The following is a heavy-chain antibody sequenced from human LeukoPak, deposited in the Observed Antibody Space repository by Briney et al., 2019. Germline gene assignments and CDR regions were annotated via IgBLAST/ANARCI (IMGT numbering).Heavy chain of an antibody. V-gene: IGHV3-23*01. D-gene: IGHD2-2*01. CDR2: ISGGGGVT. CDR3: AKSKTTSWSDFDY. J-gene: IGHJ4*02. CDR1: GLIFSSYA. Sequence: GGSLRLSSAASGLIFSSYAMSWVRQAPGKGLEWVAAISGGGGVTNYADSVKGRFTISRDNSKNTLSLQMNGLRAEETAVYYCAKSKTTSWSDFDYWGQGTLVTVSS.